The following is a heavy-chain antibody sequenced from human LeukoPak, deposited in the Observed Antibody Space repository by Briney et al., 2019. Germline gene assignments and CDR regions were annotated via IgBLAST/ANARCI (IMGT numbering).Heavy chain of an antibody. V-gene: IGHV4-59*01. CDR1: GGSISSYY. CDR3: AIGAGAYYFDY. D-gene: IGHD1-1*01. Sequence: PSETLSLTCTVSGGSISSYYWSWIRQPPGKGLEWIGYIYYSGSTNYNPSLKSRVTISVDTSKNQFSLKLSSVTAADTAVYYCAIGAGAYYFDYWGQGTLVTVSS. CDR2: IYYSGST. J-gene: IGHJ4*02.